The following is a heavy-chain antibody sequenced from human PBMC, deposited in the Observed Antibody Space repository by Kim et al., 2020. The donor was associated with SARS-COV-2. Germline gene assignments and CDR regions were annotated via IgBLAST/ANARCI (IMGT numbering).Heavy chain of an antibody. CDR3: ARVKRLGYCSSTSCLYFDY. CDR1: GYTFTSYA. J-gene: IGHJ4*02. CDR2: INAGNGNT. Sequence: ASVKVSCKASGYTFTSYAMHWVRQAPGQRLEWMGWINAGNGNTKYSQKFQGRVTITRDTSASTAYMELSSLRSEDTAVYYCARVKRLGYCSSTSCLYFDYWGQGTLVTVSS. D-gene: IGHD2-2*01. V-gene: IGHV1-3*01.